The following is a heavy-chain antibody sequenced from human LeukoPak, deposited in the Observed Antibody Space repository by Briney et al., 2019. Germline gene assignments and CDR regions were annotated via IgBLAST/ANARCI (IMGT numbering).Heavy chain of an antibody. CDR3: ARDYQFEWLLGYNLFDP. Sequence: SETLSLTCTVSGGSISTYYWSWIRQPAGKGLEWIGRIYPTGGTNYNPSLKSRVTMSLDTSKNQFSLKLSSVTAADTAVYYCARDYQFEWLLGYNLFDPWGQGTLVTVSS. CDR1: GGSISTYY. D-gene: IGHD3-9*01. V-gene: IGHV4-4*07. J-gene: IGHJ5*02. CDR2: IYPTGGT.